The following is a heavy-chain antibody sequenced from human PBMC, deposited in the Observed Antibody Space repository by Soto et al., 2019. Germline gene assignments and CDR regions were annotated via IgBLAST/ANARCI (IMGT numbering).Heavy chain of an antibody. CDR1: GGSISSSSYY. Sequence: QLQLQESGPGLVKPSETLSLTCTVSGGSISSSSYYWGWIRQPPGKGLEWIGSIYYSGSTYYNPSLKSRVTISVDTSKNQFSLKLSSVTAADTAVYYCARHGPRFWSGYSAQYYFDYWGQGTLVTVSS. CDR2: IYYSGST. D-gene: IGHD3-3*01. V-gene: IGHV4-39*01. J-gene: IGHJ4*02. CDR3: ARHGPRFWSGYSAQYYFDY.